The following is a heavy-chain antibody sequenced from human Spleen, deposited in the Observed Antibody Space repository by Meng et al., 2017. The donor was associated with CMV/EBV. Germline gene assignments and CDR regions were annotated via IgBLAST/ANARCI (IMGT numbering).Heavy chain of an antibody. D-gene: IGHD3-10*01. CDR1: GGSISVYY. CDR2: IHYSGST. V-gene: IGHV4-59*01. Sequence: GSLRLSCTVSGGSISVYYWSWIRQPPGKGLEWIGYIHYSGSTDYKPSLKSRVTISVDGSKNQFSLKLSSVAAADTAVYYCARAKSEIPITMVRGVIIMANDGMDVWGQGTTVTVSS. CDR3: ARAKSEIPITMVRGVIIMANDGMDV. J-gene: IGHJ6*02.